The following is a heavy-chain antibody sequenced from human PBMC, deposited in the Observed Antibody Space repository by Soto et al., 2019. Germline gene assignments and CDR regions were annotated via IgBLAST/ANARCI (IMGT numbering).Heavy chain of an antibody. J-gene: IGHJ4*02. D-gene: IGHD1-26*01. CDR2: IYHSGST. V-gene: IGHV4-30-2*01. Sequence: PSETLSLTCAVSGGSINRGGYSWNWIRQPPGKGLEWIGYIYHSGSTYYNPSLRSRVTLSLDKSTNQFSLTLNSVTAADTAIYYCARAPQIWDSPRYFDNWGPGTLVTVSS. CDR3: ARAPQIWDSPRYFDN. CDR1: GGSINRGGYS.